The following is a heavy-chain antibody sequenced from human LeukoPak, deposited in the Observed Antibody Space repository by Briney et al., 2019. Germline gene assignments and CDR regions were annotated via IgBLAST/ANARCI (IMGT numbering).Heavy chain of an antibody. CDR1: GFTFSSYA. CDR3: AKDRVYNFWSGYYNGGDAFDI. J-gene: IGHJ3*02. CDR2: ISGSGGST. Sequence: PGGSLRLSCAASGFTFSSYAMSWVRQAPGKGLEWVSAISGSGGSTYYADSVKGRFTISRDNSKNTLYLQMNSLRAEDTAVYYCAKDRVYNFWSGYYNGGDAFDIWGQGTMVTVSS. D-gene: IGHD3-3*01. V-gene: IGHV3-23*01.